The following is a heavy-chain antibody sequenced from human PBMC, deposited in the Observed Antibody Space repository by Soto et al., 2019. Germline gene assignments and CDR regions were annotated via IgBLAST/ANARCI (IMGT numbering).Heavy chain of an antibody. J-gene: IGHJ3*02. CDR1: GYTFTCYG. CDR3: ARGNEYYYDSSSYINGVAFDI. Sequence: ASVMVSCKASGYTFTCYGISWVPQAPGQGLEWRGWISAYNGNTNYAQKLQGRVTMTTDTSTSTAYMELRSLRSDDTAVYYCARGNEYYYDSSSYINGVAFDIWG. V-gene: IGHV1-18*04. D-gene: IGHD3-22*01. CDR2: ISAYNGNT.